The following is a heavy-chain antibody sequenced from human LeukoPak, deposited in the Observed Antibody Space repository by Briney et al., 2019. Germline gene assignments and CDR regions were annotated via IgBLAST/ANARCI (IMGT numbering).Heavy chain of an antibody. D-gene: IGHD2-21*01. Sequence: PGGSLGLSCAASGFTFSSYEMNWVRQAPGKGLEWVSYISSSGSTIYYTDSVKGRFTISRDNAKNSLYLQMNSLRAEDTAVYYCARDGDKGSVWGQGTMVTVSS. CDR1: GFTFSSYE. V-gene: IGHV3-48*03. CDR2: ISSSGSTI. J-gene: IGHJ3*01. CDR3: ARDGDKGSV.